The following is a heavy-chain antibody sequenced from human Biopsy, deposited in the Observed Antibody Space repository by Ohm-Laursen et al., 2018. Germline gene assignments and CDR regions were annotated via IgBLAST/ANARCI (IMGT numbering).Heavy chain of an antibody. V-gene: IGHV1-2*02. D-gene: IGHD2-21*01. J-gene: IGHJ4*02. CDR3: AKDCGLGGDRDY. Sequence: SVKVSCKPSGYTFTDYSIHWVRQAPGQGPEWMGWINSKSGGTKYAQKFQGRVTMTRDTSIDTVHMELSRLTSDDTALYYCAKDCGLGGDRDYWGQGTLVTVSS. CDR1: GYTFTDYS. CDR2: INSKSGGT.